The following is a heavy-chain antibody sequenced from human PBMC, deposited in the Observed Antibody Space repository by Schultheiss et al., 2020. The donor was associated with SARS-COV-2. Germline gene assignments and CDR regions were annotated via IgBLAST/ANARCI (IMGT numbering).Heavy chain of an antibody. J-gene: IGHJ6*02. CDR1: GGSFSGYY. CDR2: INHSGST. D-gene: IGHD3-3*01. V-gene: IGHV4-34*01. CDR3: ARGVGGTRYYYYGMDV. Sequence: SETLSLTCAVYGGSFSGYYWSWIRQPPGKGLEWIGEINHSGSTNYNPSLKSRVTISVDTSKNQFSLQLNSVTPEDTAVYYCARGVGGTRYYYYGMDVWGQGTTGTVSS.